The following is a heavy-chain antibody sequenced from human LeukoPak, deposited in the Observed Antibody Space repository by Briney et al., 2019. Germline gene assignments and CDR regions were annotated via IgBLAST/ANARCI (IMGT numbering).Heavy chain of an antibody. D-gene: IGHD3-10*02. CDR1: GFTFSSYA. Sequence: HPGGSLRLSCAASGFTFSSYAMHWVRQAPGKGLEWVAVISYEGNNKYYADSVKGRFTISRDNSKNKQYLQMNSLRREDTAVYYCAELGITMIGGVWGKGTTVTISS. V-gene: IGHV3-30*04. J-gene: IGHJ6*04. CDR3: AELGITMIGGV. CDR2: ISYEGNNK.